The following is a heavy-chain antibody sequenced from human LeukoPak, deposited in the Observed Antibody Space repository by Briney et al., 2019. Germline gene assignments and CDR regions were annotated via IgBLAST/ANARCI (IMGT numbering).Heavy chain of an antibody. CDR2: IYSGGST. J-gene: IGHJ4*02. D-gene: IGHD5-24*01. Sequence: GGSLRLSCAASGFTVSSNYMSWVRQAPGKGLEWVSLIYSGGSTYYADSVKGRFTISRDNSKNTLYLQMNSLRAEDTAVYYCARARDGYRTDYFDYWGQGTLVTVSS. CDR1: GFTVSSNY. CDR3: ARARDGYRTDYFDY. V-gene: IGHV3-66*01.